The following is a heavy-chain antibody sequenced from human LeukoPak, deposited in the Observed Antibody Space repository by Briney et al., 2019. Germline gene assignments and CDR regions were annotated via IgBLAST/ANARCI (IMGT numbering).Heavy chain of an antibody. CDR1: GGSISSYY. V-gene: IGHV4-59*01. Sequence: SETLSLTCTVSGGSISSYYWSWIRQPPGKGLGWVGYIYYSGSTNYNPSLKSRVTISVDTSKNQFSLKLSSVTAADTAVYYCARAPYDFWSDYPYYFDYWGQGTLVTVSS. CDR3: ARAPYDFWSDYPYYFDY. CDR2: IYYSGST. D-gene: IGHD3-3*01. J-gene: IGHJ4*02.